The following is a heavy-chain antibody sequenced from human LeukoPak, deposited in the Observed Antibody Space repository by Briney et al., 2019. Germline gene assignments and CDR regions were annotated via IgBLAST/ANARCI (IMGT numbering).Heavy chain of an antibody. J-gene: IGHJ4*02. CDR3: ARDRMGSTRLAGDC. D-gene: IGHD2/OR15-2a*01. Sequence: GRSLSLSSAASGFTLSDYAVHWVRQAPGKGLEWVAMIWYDGSNIYYADSVKGRFTISRDNSKNTVSLQMNSLRVEDTAVYYCARDRMGSTRLAGDCWGQGTLVTVSS. V-gene: IGHV3-33*01. CDR1: GFTLSDYA. CDR2: IWYDGSNI.